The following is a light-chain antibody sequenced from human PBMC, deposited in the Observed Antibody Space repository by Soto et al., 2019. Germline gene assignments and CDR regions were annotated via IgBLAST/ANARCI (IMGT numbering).Light chain of an antibody. CDR3: TSYTNTGTLYV. CDR1: SSDVGGYNY. Sequence: QSALTQPASVSGSPGQSITISCTGTSSDVGGYNYVSWYQQHPGRVPKLMIFGVSDRPSGVSNRFSGSKSGNTASLTISGLQAEDEADYFCTSYTNTGTLYVFGTGTKLTVL. CDR2: GVS. V-gene: IGLV2-14*03. J-gene: IGLJ1*01.